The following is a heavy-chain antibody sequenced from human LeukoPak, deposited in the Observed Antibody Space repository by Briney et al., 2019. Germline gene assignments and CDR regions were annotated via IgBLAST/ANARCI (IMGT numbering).Heavy chain of an antibody. J-gene: IGHJ6*02. CDR3: ARKNYDFWSGYYYGMDV. V-gene: IGHV1-18*01. CDR1: GYTFTSYG. D-gene: IGHD3-3*01. Sequence: ASVKVSCKASGYTFTSYGISWVRQAPGQGLEWMGWISAYNGNTNYAQKLQGRVTMTTDTSTSTAYMELRSLRSDDTAVCYCARKNYDFWSGYYYGMDVWGQGTTVTVSS. CDR2: ISAYNGNT.